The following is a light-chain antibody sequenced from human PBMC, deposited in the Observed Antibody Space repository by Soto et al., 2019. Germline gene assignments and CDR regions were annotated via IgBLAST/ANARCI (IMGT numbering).Light chain of an antibody. CDR1: RSDVGCYNY. Sequence: QSALTQPPSASGSPGQSVTISCTGTRSDVGCYNYVSWYQQHPGKAPKLMIYEVSKWPSGVPDRFSGSKSGNTASLTVSGLQAEDEADYYCSSYAGSNNYVFGTGTKVTVL. CDR2: EVS. CDR3: SSYAGSNNYV. J-gene: IGLJ1*01. V-gene: IGLV2-8*01.